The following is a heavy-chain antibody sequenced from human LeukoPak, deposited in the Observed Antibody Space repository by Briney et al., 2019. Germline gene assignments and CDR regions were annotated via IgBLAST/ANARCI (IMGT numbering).Heavy chain of an antibody. CDR1: GGSFSGHY. D-gene: IGHD5-24*01. CDR3: ARGRDEYKGGNY. CDR2: IHPSGST. J-gene: IGHJ4*02. Sequence: ASETLSLTCAVYGGSFSGHYCTWLRQPPGKGLEWIGEIHPSGSTNYNPSLDSRVTVSTDTSKNQCSLNLRSVTAADTAVYYCARGRDEYKGGNYCGQGTLVTVSS. V-gene: IGHV4-34*01.